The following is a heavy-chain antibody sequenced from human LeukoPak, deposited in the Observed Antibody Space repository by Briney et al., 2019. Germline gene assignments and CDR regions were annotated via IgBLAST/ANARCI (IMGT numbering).Heavy chain of an antibody. Sequence: GESLKISCKSSGYTFTNYWIGWVRQPGRGLEWMGIIYPGDYTRYSPSFRGQVTISADKSISTAYLQWSSLKASDTAIYYCARAGWGYSFDYWGQGTLVTVSS. CDR2: IYPGDYT. V-gene: IGHV5-51*01. D-gene: IGHD3-16*01. CDR1: GYTFTNYW. J-gene: IGHJ4*02. CDR3: ARAGWGYSFDY.